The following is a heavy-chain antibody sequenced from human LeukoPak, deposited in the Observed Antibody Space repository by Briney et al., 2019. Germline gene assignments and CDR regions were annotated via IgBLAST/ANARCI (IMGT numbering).Heavy chain of an antibody. CDR1: GFTFSSYG. CDR2: IRYDGSNI. Sequence: GGSLRLSCAASGFTFSSYGMHWVRQAPGKGLEWVAFIRYDGSNIYYTDSVKGRFTISRDNSKSTLYLQMDSQRPEDTAVYYCAAPDCGADCYSFDYWGQGTLVTVSS. CDR3: AAPDCGADCYSFDY. J-gene: IGHJ4*02. V-gene: IGHV3-30*02. D-gene: IGHD2-21*01.